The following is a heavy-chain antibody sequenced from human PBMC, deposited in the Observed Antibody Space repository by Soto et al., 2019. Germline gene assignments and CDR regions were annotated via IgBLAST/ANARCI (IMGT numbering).Heavy chain of an antibody. J-gene: IGHJ6*02. D-gene: IGHD6-19*01. Sequence: EVQLVESGGGLVQPGGSLRLSCAASGYIFSDFWMAWVRQGPGKGLEWVANIKGDESERYYEDSVRGRFTISRDNAKKSLYLKMNRLGVEDMAVYYCARVLGSGWHGEDVRGMDVWGQGTTVPVSS. V-gene: IGHV3-7*05. CDR2: IKGDESER. CDR1: GYIFSDFW. CDR3: ARVLGSGWHGEDVRGMDV.